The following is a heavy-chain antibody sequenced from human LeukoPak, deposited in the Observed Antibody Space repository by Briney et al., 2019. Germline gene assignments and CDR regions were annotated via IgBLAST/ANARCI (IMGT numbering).Heavy chain of an antibody. Sequence: GGSLRLSCAASGFKFNFYWMSWVRQAPGKGLEWVSGISGSGSSTYYADSVKGRFTISRDNSKNTLYLQMNSLRADDTAVYYCAKYIDDILTGFDYWGQGTLVTVSS. V-gene: IGHV3-23*01. CDR3: AKYIDDILTGFDY. J-gene: IGHJ4*02. CDR1: GFKFNFYW. D-gene: IGHD3-9*01. CDR2: ISGSGSST.